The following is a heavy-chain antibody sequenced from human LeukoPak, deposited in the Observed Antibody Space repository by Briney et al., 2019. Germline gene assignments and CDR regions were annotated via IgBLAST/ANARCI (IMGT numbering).Heavy chain of an antibody. Sequence: SETLSLTCTVSGDSINNFYWSWIRQPAGKGLEWIGRVYSSGTTDYNPSLKSRVTISVDTSKNQFSLKLSSVTAADTAVYYCARVWSLYSYGGPRMDVWGKGTTVTISS. CDR3: ARVWSLYSYGGPRMDV. CDR2: VYSSGTT. D-gene: IGHD5-18*01. J-gene: IGHJ6*04. V-gene: IGHV4-4*07. CDR1: GDSINNFY.